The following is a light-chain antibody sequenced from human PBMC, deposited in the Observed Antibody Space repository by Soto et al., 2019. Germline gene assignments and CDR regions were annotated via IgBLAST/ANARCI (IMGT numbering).Light chain of an antibody. J-gene: IGLJ2*01. CDR3: SSYAGSKTPVL. CDR1: SSDVGTYKL. Sequence: QSALTQPASVSGSPGQSITISCTGTSSDVGTYKLVSWYQQHPGNAPRLLIYEDFKRPSGVPDRFSGSKSGNTASLTVSGLQSEDEADYYCSSYAGSKTPVLFGGGTKLTVL. V-gene: IGLV2-14*02. CDR2: EDF.